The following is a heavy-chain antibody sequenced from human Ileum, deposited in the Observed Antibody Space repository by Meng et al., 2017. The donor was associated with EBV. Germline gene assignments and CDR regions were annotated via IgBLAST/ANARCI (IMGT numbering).Heavy chain of an antibody. J-gene: IGHJ5*02. CDR2: SSGTGATT. V-gene: IGHV3-23*01. D-gene: IGHD6-13*01. CDR3: AVSAPAAVEGSWFDP. CDR1: GFKVTIYA. Sequence: LRLGGCWGVPGASIRLYCKGSGFKVTIYAMWWVRPGPGRVLEWFLTSSGTGATTYYADSVKGRFTISGDDSNNTVFRQMNSLSAEDTALYFCAVSAPAAVEGSWFDPWGQGTLVTVSS.